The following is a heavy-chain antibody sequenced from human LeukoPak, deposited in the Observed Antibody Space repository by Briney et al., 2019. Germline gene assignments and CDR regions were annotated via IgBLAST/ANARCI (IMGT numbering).Heavy chain of an antibody. CDR2: IRYDGSNK. J-gene: IGHJ4*02. CDR3: AKDRRTYCSSTSCSLFDY. CDR1: GFTLSSYG. D-gene: IGHD2-2*01. V-gene: IGHV3-30*02. Sequence: GSLRLSCAASGFTLSSYGMHWVRQAPGKGLEWVAFIRYDGSNKYYADSVKGRFTISRDNSKNTLYLQMNSLRAEDTAVYYCAKDRRTYCSSTSCSLFDYWGQGTLVTVSS.